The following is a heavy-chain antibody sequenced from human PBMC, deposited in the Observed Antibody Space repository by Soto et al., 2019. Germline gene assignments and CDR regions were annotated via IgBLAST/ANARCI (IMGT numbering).Heavy chain of an antibody. CDR3: ARLRLTGYFDY. CDR2: ISTSSSYT. J-gene: IGHJ4*02. CDR1: GFTFSDHY. Sequence: QVQLVESGGGLVKPGGSLRLSCVASGFTFSDHYMTWIRQAPGKGLEWLSYISTSSSYTNYADSVNGRFTISRDNAMNSLYLQMNSLRAEDTAVYYCARLRLTGYFDYWGQGTLVTVSS. V-gene: IGHV3-11*05.